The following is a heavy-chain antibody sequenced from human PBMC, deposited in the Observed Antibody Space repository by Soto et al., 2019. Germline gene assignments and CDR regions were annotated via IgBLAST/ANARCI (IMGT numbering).Heavy chain of an antibody. V-gene: IGHV4-31*03. CDR2: IYYSGST. CDR3: ARSAGVVRFLEWLLY. D-gene: IGHD3-3*01. Sequence: QVQLQESGPGLVKPSQTLSLTCTVSGGSISSGGYYWSWIRQHPGKGLEWIGYIYYSGSTYYNPSLKNRVTIAVDTSTNQCALKLSSVTAADTAVYYCARSAGVVRFLEWLLYWGQGTLVTVSS. CDR1: GGSISSGGYY. J-gene: IGHJ4*02.